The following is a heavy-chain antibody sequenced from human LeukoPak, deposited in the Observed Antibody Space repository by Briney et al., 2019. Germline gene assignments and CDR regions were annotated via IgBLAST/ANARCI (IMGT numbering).Heavy chain of an antibody. Sequence: SETLSLTCTVSGSSISISTYYWGWIRQPPGKGLEWIGNIYYSGSTYYNPSLKSRVTISVDTSKNQFSLRLSSVTAADTAVYYCARLGTGYDSSGYSIGWFDPWGQGTLVTVSS. CDR2: IYYSGST. D-gene: IGHD3-22*01. CDR3: ARLGTGYDSSGYSIGWFDP. J-gene: IGHJ5*02. CDR1: GSSISISTYY. V-gene: IGHV4-39*01.